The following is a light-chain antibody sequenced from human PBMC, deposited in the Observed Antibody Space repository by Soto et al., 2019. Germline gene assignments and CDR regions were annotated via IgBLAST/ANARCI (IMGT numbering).Light chain of an antibody. CDR1: QSVSSN. Sequence: EIVMTQSPATLSVSPGERATLSCRASQSVSSNLAWYQQKPGQAPRLLIYGASTGDNGVPARFSGSGSGTEFTLTISSLQSEDSAVYYCQQHNNWPPYTFGQGTKLEIK. CDR2: GAS. CDR3: QQHNNWPPYT. V-gene: IGKV3-15*01. J-gene: IGKJ2*01.